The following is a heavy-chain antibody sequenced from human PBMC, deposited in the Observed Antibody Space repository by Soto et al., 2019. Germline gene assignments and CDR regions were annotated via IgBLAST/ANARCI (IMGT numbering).Heavy chain of an antibody. D-gene: IGHD1-26*01. Sequence: QVQLVESGGGVVQPGWSLRLSCAASGFSISDYGMEWVRQAPGKGLEWVALISYDGNNTYYADSVKGRFTISRDNSKDTLLLQMTGLRAEDTAVYYCAKGAGDRLSLGMDVWGQGTTVTVSS. J-gene: IGHJ6*02. CDR3: AKGAGDRLSLGMDV. V-gene: IGHV3-30*18. CDR1: GFSISDYG. CDR2: ISYDGNNT.